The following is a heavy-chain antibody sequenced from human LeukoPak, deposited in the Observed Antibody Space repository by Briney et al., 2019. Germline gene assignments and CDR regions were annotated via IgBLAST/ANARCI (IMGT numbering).Heavy chain of an antibody. Sequence: GGSLRLSCVASGFSLSSYWVHWVRQAPGKGLVWVSRINIEGSTTTYADSVKGRFTISRDNSKNTLSLQMNSLRAEDTAVYYCAKDRDLNFDYWGQGTLVTVSS. J-gene: IGHJ4*02. CDR1: GFSLSSYW. D-gene: IGHD3-10*01. CDR3: AKDRDLNFDY. CDR2: INIEGSTT. V-gene: IGHV3-74*03.